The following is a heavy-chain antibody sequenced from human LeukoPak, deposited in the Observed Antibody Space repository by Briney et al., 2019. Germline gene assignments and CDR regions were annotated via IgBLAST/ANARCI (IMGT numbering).Heavy chain of an antibody. CDR2: IIPIFGTA. Sequence: ASVKVSCKASGGTFSSYAISWVRQAPGQGLEWMGGIIPIFGTANYAQKFQGRVTITADESTSTAYMELSSLRFEDTAVYHCARDSTGWSVDYWGQGTLVTVSS. V-gene: IGHV1-69*13. D-gene: IGHD6-19*01. CDR1: GGTFSSYA. CDR3: ARDSTGWSVDY. J-gene: IGHJ4*02.